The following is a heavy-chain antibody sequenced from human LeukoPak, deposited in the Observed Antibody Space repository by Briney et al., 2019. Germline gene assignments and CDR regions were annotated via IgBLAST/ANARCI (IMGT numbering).Heavy chain of an antibody. CDR2: IKGDGSEK. J-gene: IGHJ4*02. Sequence: GGSLRLSCAASGFIFSNNWMSWVRQAPGKGLEWVANIKGDGSEKYYVDSVKGRFTISRDNTRNSVYLQMNSLRADDTATYYCARDDFSGSYCDWGRGTLVTVSS. V-gene: IGHV3-7*01. CDR3: ARDDFSGSYCD. CDR1: GFIFSNNW. D-gene: IGHD1-26*01.